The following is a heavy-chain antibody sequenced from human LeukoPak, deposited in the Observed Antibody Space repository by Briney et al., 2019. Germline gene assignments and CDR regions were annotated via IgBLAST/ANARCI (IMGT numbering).Heavy chain of an antibody. D-gene: IGHD3-10*01. CDR2: INPNSGGT. CDR1: GYTFTRYY. CDR3: AKRGSGSPRNYYYYYMDV. J-gene: IGHJ6*03. V-gene: IGHV1-2*02. Sequence: GASVKVSCKASGYTFTRYYMNWVRQAPGQGGEGRGWINPNSGGTNYEQKFKGRVTMTRDTSISTAYMELSRLRSDDTAVYYCAKRGSGSPRNYYYYYMDVGGKGTTVTVS.